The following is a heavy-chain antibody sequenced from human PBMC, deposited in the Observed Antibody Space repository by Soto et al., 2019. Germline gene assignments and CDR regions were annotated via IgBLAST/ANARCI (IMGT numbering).Heavy chain of an antibody. Sequence: ASVKVSCKASGYSFTSFAMQWVRQAPGQRLEWMGRINPYNGNTKYSQQFQGRVSITRDTFASTVYMELSSLRSEDTAVYFCSRNCLPLHDFWGQGTLVTVSS. D-gene: IGHD2-21*01. CDR1: GYSFTSFA. V-gene: IGHV1-3*01. CDR2: INPYNGNT. J-gene: IGHJ4*02. CDR3: SRNCLPLHDF.